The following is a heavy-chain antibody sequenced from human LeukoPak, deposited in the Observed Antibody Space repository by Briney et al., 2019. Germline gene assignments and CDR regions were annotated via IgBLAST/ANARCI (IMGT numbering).Heavy chain of an antibody. D-gene: IGHD5-24*01. V-gene: IGHV1-24*01. CDR1: GYTLTQLS. J-gene: IGHJ4*02. CDR2: FHPEDGEK. Sequence: ASVKVSCKVSGYTLTQLSMHWVRQAPGKGLEWMGGFHPEDGEKVYAQKFRGRLTMTEDTSTDTAYMELSSPTSEDAAVYYCAAEPRVRDGDTPDFDYWGQGTLVTVSS. CDR3: AAEPRVRDGDTPDFDY.